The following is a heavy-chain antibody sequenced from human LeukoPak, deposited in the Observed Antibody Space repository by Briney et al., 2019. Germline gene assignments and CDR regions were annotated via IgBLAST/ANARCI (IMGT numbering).Heavy chain of an antibody. CDR1: GFTFSSYS. J-gene: IGHJ6*02. CDR3: AKDGAAAGTNYYYGMDV. V-gene: IGHV3-48*04. Sequence: PGGSLRLSCAASGFTFSSYSMNWVRQAPGKGLEWVSYISSSSSTIYYADSVKGRFTISRDNAKNSLYLQMNSLRAEDTALYYCAKDGAAAGTNYYYGMDVWGQGTTVTVSS. CDR2: ISSSSSTI. D-gene: IGHD6-13*01.